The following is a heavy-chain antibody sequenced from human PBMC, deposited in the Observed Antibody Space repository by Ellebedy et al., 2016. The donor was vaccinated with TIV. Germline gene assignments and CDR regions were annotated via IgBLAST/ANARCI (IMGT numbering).Heavy chain of an antibody. V-gene: IGHV1-46*01. J-gene: IGHJ6*03. CDR3: ARGYYYYYYMDV. CDR1: GYTFTSYY. CDR2: INPSGGST. Sequence: ASVKVSCXASGYTFTSYYMHWVRQAPGQGLEWMGIINPSGGSTSYAQKFQGRVTMTRNTSISTAYMELSSLRSEDTAVYYCARGYYYYYYMDVWGKGTTVTVSS.